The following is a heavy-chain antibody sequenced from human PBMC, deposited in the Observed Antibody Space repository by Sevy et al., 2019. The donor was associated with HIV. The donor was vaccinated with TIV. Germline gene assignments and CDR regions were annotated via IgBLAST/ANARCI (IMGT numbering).Heavy chain of an antibody. J-gene: IGHJ4*02. CDR1: GGTFSSYA. CDR3: ASGRVTYYGSGSYYDAYFDY. Sequence: ASVKVSCKASGGTFSSYAISWVRQAPGQGLEWMGGIIPIFGTANYAQKFQGRVTITADKSTSTAYMELSSLRSEDTAVYYCASGRVTYYGSGSYYDAYFDYWGQGTLVTVSS. D-gene: IGHD3-10*01. V-gene: IGHV1-69*06. CDR2: IIPIFGTA.